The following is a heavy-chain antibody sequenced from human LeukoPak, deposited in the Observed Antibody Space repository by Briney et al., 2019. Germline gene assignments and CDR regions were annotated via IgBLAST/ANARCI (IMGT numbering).Heavy chain of an antibody. CDR3: AKSTYYYDSSGLGSGAFDI. CDR1: GFTFDDYA. V-gene: IGHV3-9*03. CDR2: ISWNSGSI. D-gene: IGHD3-22*01. Sequence: GGSLRLSRAASGFTFDDYAMHWVRQAPGKGLEWVSGISWNSGSIGYADSVKGRFTISRDNAKNSLYLQMNSLRAEDMALYYCAKSTYYYDSSGLGSGAFDIWGQGTMVTVSS. J-gene: IGHJ3*02.